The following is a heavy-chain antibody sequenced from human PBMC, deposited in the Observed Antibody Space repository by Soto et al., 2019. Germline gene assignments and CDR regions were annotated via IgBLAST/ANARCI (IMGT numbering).Heavy chain of an antibody. CDR3: ARDRGPSSGYYPYWFDP. Sequence: QVQLVQSGAEVKKPGSSVKVSCKASGGTFSSYAITWVRQARGQALEWMGGIIPIFGTANYAQRFRARVTITADESTSTAYMELSSLRSEDTAVYYCARDRGPSSGYYPYWFDPWGQGTLVTVSS. CDR2: IIPIFGTA. V-gene: IGHV1-69*12. CDR1: GGTFSSYA. D-gene: IGHD3-22*01. J-gene: IGHJ5*02.